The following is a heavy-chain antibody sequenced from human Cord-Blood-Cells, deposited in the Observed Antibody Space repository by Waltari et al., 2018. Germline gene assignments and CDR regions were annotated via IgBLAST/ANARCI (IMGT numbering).Heavy chain of an antibody. D-gene: IGHD1-7*01. V-gene: IGHV1-2*02. CDR3: ARGWYNWNYDY. Sequence: QVQLVQSGAEVKKPGASVKVSCKASGYTFTGYYMHLVRQAPGQGLEWMGWINPNSGDTNYAQKFQGRVTMTRDTSISTAYMELSRLRSDDTAVYYCARGWYNWNYDYWGQGTLVTVSS. CDR2: INPNSGDT. CDR1: GYTFTGYY. J-gene: IGHJ4*02.